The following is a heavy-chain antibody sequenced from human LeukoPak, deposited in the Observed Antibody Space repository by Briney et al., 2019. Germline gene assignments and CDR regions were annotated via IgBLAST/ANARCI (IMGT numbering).Heavy chain of an antibody. D-gene: IGHD1-26*01. J-gene: IGHJ4*02. CDR2: ISSSSSYI. CDR1: GFTFSSYG. Sequence: GGTLRLSCAASGFTFSSYGMNWVRQAPGKGLEWVSSISSSSSYIYYADSVKGRFTISRDNAKNSLYLQMNSLRAEDTAVYYCARGIVGATYDYFDYWGQGTLVTVSS. CDR3: ARGIVGATYDYFDY. V-gene: IGHV3-21*01.